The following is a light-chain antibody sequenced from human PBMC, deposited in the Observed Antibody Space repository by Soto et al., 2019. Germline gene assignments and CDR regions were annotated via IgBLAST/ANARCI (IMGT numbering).Light chain of an antibody. J-gene: IGLJ2*01. CDR3: QVWDVSSDHVL. Sequence: SYELTQLPSGSVAPGETATITCGGYDSGTKSVHWYQQKPGQAPVLVIYYNSDRPSGIPERFSGSKSGNTATLTITTVEAGDEADFYCQVWDVSSDHVLFGGGTKLTVL. V-gene: IGLV3-21*04. CDR1: DSGTKS. CDR2: YNS.